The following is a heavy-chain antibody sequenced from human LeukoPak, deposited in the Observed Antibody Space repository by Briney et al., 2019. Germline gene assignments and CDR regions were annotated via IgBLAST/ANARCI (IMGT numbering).Heavy chain of an antibody. CDR1: GYTFTGYY. V-gene: IGHV1-2*02. CDR3: ARGRIAVVGYYFDY. J-gene: IGHJ4*02. D-gene: IGHD6-19*01. CDR2: INPNSGGT. Sequence: ASVKVSCKASGYTFTGYYMHWVRQAPGQGLEWMGWINPNSGGTNYAQKFQGRVTMTRGTSISTAYMELSRLRSDDTAVYYCARGRIAVVGYYFDYWGQGTLVTVSS.